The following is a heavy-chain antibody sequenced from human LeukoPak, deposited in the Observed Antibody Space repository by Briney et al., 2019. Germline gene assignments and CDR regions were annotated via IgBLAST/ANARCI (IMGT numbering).Heavy chain of an antibody. CDR2: IYYSGST. Sequence: PSETLSLTCTVSGDSIGSTTYYWGWLRQPPGKGLECIGNIYYSGSTNYNPSLKGRVTISVDTSKSQSSLKLSCVTAADTAVYYCARTVAKPYYFDYWGQGTLVTVSS. V-gene: IGHV4-39*07. CDR1: GDSIGSTTYY. CDR3: ARTVAKPYYFDY. D-gene: IGHD4-23*01. J-gene: IGHJ4*02.